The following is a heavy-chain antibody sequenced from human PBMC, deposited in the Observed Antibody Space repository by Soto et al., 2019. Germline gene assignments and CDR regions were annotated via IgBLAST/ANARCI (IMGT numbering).Heavy chain of an antibody. V-gene: IGHV3-66*01. D-gene: IGHD2-8*01. CDR1: GFTVSTKY. J-gene: IGHJ3*02. Sequence: GGSLRLSCAASGFTVSTKYMSWVRQAPGKGLEWVSVIYSGGSTFYADSVRGRFTIPRDNSKNTVNLQMNSLRAEDTAVYYCAREMVYAINGAFDIWGQGTMVTVSS. CDR3: AREMVYAINGAFDI. CDR2: IYSGGST.